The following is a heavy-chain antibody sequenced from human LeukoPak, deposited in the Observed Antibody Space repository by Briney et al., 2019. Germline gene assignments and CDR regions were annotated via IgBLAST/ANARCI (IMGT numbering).Heavy chain of an antibody. CDR2: VSSGFHA. V-gene: IGHV3-13*01. J-gene: IGHJ4*02. Sequence: GGSLRLSCTASGFTLGSHDMHWVRQIPGQGLEWVAAVSSGFHAFFSDSVQGRFTVSKEDARNSLYLQMNSLRAGDTAVYYCVREARGYHYTYFDYWGQGTLVTVSS. D-gene: IGHD5-18*01. CDR3: VREARGYHYTYFDY. CDR1: GFTLGSHD.